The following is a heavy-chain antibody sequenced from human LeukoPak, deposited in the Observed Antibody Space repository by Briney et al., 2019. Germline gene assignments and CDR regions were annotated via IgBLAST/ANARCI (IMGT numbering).Heavy chain of an antibody. J-gene: IGHJ4*02. CDR2: MNPNSGNT. D-gene: IGHD3-10*01. V-gene: IGHV1-8*01. CDR3: ARGRGSGSYYNELFFDY. CDR1: GYTFTSYD. Sequence: ASVKVSCKASGYTFTSYDINWVRQATGQGLEWMGWMNPNSGNTGYAQKFQGRVTMTRNTSISTAYMELSSLRSEDTAVYYCARGRGSGSYYNELFFDYWGQGTLATVSS.